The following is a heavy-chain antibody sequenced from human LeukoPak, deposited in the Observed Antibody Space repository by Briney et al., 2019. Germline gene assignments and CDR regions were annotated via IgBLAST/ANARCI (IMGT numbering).Heavy chain of an antibody. D-gene: IGHD6-13*01. V-gene: IGHV1-46*01. J-gene: IGHJ5*02. Sequence: GASVKVSCKASGYTFTSYYMHWVRQAPGQGLEWMGIINPSGGSTSYAQKFQGRVTMTRDMSTSTVYMELSSLRSEDTAVYYCARDLWEQQLVLRGGNWFDPWGQGTLVTVSS. CDR3: ARDLWEQQLVLRGGNWFDP. CDR1: GYTFTSYY. CDR2: INPSGGST.